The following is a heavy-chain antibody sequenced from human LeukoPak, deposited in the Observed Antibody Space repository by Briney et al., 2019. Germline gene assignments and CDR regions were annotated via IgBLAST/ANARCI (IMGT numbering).Heavy chain of an antibody. V-gene: IGHV4-59*01. Sequence: SETLYLTCTVSGVSITNYYWSWIRQPPGRGLEWIGYIYNSVSTNYNPPLNPSLKSRVTISVDTSKNQFFLRLSSVTAADTAVYYCARFYTGYAVDHWGQGTLVTVSS. J-gene: IGHJ4*02. D-gene: IGHD3-9*01. CDR1: GVSITNYY. CDR3: ARFYTGYAVDH. CDR2: IYNSVST.